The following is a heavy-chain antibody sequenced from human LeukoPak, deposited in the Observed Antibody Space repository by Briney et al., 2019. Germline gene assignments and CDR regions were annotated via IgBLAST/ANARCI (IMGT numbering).Heavy chain of an antibody. CDR1: GYTFTGYY. V-gene: IGHV1-2*02. Sequence: ASVKVSCKASGYTFTGYYMHWVRQAPGQGLEWMGWINPNSGGTNYAQKFQGRVTMTEDTSTDTAYMELSSLRSEDTAVYYCATGVVVAATSAFDIWGQGTMVTVSS. D-gene: IGHD2-15*01. CDR3: ATGVVVAATSAFDI. CDR2: INPNSGGT. J-gene: IGHJ3*02.